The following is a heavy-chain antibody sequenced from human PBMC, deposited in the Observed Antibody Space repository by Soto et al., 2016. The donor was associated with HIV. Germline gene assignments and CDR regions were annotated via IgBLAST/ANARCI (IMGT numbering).Heavy chain of an antibody. D-gene: IGHD3-9*01. CDR2: IAHDGTSS. CDR3: ARDVFDYSANEY. CDR1: IQSWVLC. Sequence: EVQLLESGGGLVKPGGSRETLLRSLWIQSWVLCHELGPARLLGRGVEWVSGIAHDGTSSHYADSVKGRFIISRDNSKNTLYLQMNSLRAEDTAMYYCARDVFDYSANEYWGQGTLVTVSS. J-gene: IGHJ4*02. V-gene: IGHV3-23*01.